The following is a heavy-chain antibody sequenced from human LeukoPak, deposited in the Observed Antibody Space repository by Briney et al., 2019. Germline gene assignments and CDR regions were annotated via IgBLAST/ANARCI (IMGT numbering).Heavy chain of an antibody. CDR2: IYYSGST. J-gene: IGHJ6*02. V-gene: IGHV4-59*01. D-gene: IGHD4-17*01. CDR3: ARGRHDYAYGMDV. CDR1: GGSISSYY. Sequence: PSETLSLTCTVSGGSISSYYWSGIRQPPGKGLEWIGYIYYSGSTNYNPSLKSRVTISVDTSKNQFSLKLSSVTAADTAVYSCARGRHDYAYGMDVWGQGNTVTVSS.